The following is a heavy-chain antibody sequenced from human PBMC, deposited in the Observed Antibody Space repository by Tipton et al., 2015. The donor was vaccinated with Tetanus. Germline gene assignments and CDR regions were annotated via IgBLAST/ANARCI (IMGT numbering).Heavy chain of an antibody. J-gene: IGHJ4*02. CDR2: IYYSGST. D-gene: IGHD1-26*01. CDR3: ARDQARGARGWNYFDY. V-gene: IGHV4-31*03. Sequence: TLSLTCTVSGGPISSGGYYWSWIRQHPGKGLEWIGDIYYSGSTYYNPSLKSRVTLSVDTSKNQFSLKLNSVSDADTAVYYCARDQARGARGWNYFDYWGQGTLVTVSS. CDR1: GGPISSGGYY.